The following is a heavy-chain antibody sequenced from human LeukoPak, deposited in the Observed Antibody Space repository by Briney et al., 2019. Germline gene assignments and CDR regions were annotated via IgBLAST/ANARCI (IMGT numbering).Heavy chain of an antibody. CDR1: GYTFTNYA. D-gene: IGHD5-18*01. J-gene: IGHJ4*02. CDR3: ARDPYSYGLIHDSAGY. V-gene: IGHV7-4-1*02. CDR2: INTNTGNP. Sequence: ASVKVSCKASGYTFTNYAMNWVRQAPGQGLEWMGWINTNTGNPTYAQGFTGRFVFSLDTSVSTAYLQISSLKAEDTAVYYCARDPYSYGLIHDSAGYWGQGTLVTVSS.